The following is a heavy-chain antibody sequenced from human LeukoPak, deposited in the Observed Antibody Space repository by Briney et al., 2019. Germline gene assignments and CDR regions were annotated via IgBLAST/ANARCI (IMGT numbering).Heavy chain of an antibody. D-gene: IGHD3-10*01. CDR2: IYYSGST. V-gene: IGHV4-59*11. J-gene: IGHJ3*02. Sequence: SETLSLTCAVSGGSFSGHYWNWIRQPPGKGLEWIGYIYYSGSTNYNPSLKSRVTISVDTSKNQFSLKLSSVTAADTAVYYCARRDSRSGSYYSFPKRDAFDIWGQGTMVTVSS. CDR1: GGSFSGHY. CDR3: ARRDSRSGSYYSFPKRDAFDI.